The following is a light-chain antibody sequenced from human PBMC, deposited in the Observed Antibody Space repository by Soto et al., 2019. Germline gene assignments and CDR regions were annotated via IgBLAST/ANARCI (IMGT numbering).Light chain of an antibody. CDR3: SSYTTSSTRV. V-gene: IGLV2-14*03. CDR1: SSDVGAYDF. CDR2: EVR. Sequence: QSVLTQPASVSGSPGQSITISCTGTSSDVGAYDFVSWYQQHPDKAPKLMIYEVRNRPSGVSNRFSGSKSVNTATLIISGLQAEDEADYYCSSYTTSSTRVFGTGTKVPVL. J-gene: IGLJ1*01.